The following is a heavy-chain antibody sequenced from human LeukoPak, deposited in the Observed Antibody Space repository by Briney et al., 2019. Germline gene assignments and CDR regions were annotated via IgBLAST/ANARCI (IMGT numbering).Heavy chain of an antibody. D-gene: IGHD2/OR15-2a*01. CDR1: GFTVSSNY. CDR2: IYSGGST. J-gene: IGHJ4*02. V-gene: IGHV3-53*01. Sequence: GGSLRLSCAASGFTVSSNYMSWVRQAPGKGLEWVSVIYSGGSTYYADSVKGRFTISRDNSKNTLYLQMNSLRAEDTAVYYCARGPTRANSTDYWGQGALVTVSS. CDR3: ARGPTRANSTDY.